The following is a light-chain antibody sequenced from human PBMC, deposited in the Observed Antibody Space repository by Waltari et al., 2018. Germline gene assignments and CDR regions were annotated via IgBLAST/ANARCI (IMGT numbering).Light chain of an antibody. V-gene: IGLV1-44*01. CDR1: SSNIGSNT. J-gene: IGLJ3*02. CDR2: GNN. CDR3: AAWDDSLNGRV. Sequence: QSVLTQPPSASGTPGQRVTISCSGSSSNIGSNTANWYQQLPGTAPKLLIYGNNQXXXXXXXXXXGSKSGTSASLAISGLQSEDEADYYCAAWDDSLNGRVFGGGTKLTVL.